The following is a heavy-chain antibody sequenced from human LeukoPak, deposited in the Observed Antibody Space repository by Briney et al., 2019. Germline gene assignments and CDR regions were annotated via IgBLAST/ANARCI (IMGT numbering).Heavy chain of an antibody. V-gene: IGHV4-4*07. D-gene: IGHD6-19*01. CDR1: GGSISSYY. Sequence: PSETLSLTCTVSGGSISSYYWSWIRQPPGKGLEWIGRIYTSGSTNYNPSLKSRVTMSVDTSKNQFSLKLSPVTAADTAVYFCARDYIAVTGSRFDYWGQGTLVTVSS. CDR3: ARDYIAVTGSRFDY. CDR2: IYTSGST. J-gene: IGHJ4*02.